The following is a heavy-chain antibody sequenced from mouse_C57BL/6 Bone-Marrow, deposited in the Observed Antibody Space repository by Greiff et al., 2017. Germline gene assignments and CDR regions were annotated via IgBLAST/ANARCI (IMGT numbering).Heavy chain of an antibody. Sequence: EVQLVESGGGLVQPKGSLKLSCAASGFSFNTYAMNWVRQAPGKGLEWVARIRSKSNNYATYYADSVKDRFTISRDDSESMLYLQMNNLKTEDTAMYYCVRGLRPYYYAMDYWGQGTSVTVSS. CDR2: IRSKSNNYAT. CDR3: VRGLRPYYYAMDY. D-gene: IGHD2-4*01. CDR1: GFSFNTYA. V-gene: IGHV10-1*01. J-gene: IGHJ4*01.